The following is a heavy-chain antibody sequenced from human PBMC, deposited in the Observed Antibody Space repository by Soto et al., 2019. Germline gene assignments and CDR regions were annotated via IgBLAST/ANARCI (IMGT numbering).Heavy chain of an antibody. CDR2: IIPIFGTA. Sequence: QVQLVQSGAEVKKPGSSVKVSCKASGGTFSSYDISWVRQAPGQGLEWMGGIIPIFGTANYAQKFQGRVKITADESTSTAYMELSILRSEDTAVYYCATAAVPFGGFDYWGQGTLVPVSS. CDR3: ATAAVPFGGFDY. D-gene: IGHD3-10*01. CDR1: GGTFSSYD. J-gene: IGHJ4*02. V-gene: IGHV1-69*01.